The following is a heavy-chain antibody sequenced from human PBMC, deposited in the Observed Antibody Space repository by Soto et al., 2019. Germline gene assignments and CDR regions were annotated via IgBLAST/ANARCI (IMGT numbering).Heavy chain of an antibody. D-gene: IGHD3-16*01. CDR2: IKGDGSQK. J-gene: IGHJ4*02. CDR3: ARGANGAYEF. V-gene: IGHV3-7*05. Sequence: EVQMVESGGGLVQPGGSLSLSCAASGFIFSDDWMDWVRQSPETGLEWVAAIKGDGSQKFFAGSVKRRFTISRDNTKDSVFLQMDILRAEDTHVYYCARGANGAYEFGGQGTLVTVSS. CDR1: GFIFSDDW.